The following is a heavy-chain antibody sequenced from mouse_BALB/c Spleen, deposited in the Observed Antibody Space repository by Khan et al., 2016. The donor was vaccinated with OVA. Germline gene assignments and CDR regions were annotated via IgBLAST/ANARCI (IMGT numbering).Heavy chain of an antibody. CDR1: GFSLTSNG. D-gene: IGHD1-1*01. J-gene: IGHJ1*01. CDR3: ARAYCNNYWYFDV. Sequence: QVQLKQSGPGLVAPSQSLSITCTVSGFSLTSNGVHWVRQPPGKGLEWLGVIWAGGSTNYNSALMSRLSISKDNSKSQVFLKMNSLQTDDTAMYXSARAYCNNYWYFDVWGAGTTVTVSS. V-gene: IGHV2-9*02. CDR2: IWAGGST.